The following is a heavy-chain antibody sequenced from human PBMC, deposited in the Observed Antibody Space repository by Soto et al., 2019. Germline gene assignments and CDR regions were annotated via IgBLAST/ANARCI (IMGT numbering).Heavy chain of an antibody. CDR3: ARGTKVASFDN. CDR1: GGSISSGGYY. V-gene: IGHV4-31*03. D-gene: IGHD1-1*01. J-gene: IGHJ4*02. Sequence: QVQLQESGPGLGKPSQTLSLTCTVSGGSISSGGYYWSWTRQRPGKGLEWIGYIDYSGTAYYNPSLKSRVTISGDTSNNHFSLNLSSVTAADTAVYYCARGTKVASFDNWCQGTLVTVSS. CDR2: IDYSGTA.